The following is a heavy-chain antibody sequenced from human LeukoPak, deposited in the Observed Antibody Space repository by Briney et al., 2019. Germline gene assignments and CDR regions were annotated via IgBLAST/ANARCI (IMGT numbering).Heavy chain of an antibody. J-gene: IGHJ3*02. D-gene: IGHD3-22*01. V-gene: IGHV3-74*01. CDR3: SSGYYYDAFDI. CDR2: INSNGSST. CDR1: GFTFSSYA. Sequence: GGSLRLSCAASGFTFSSYAMSWVRQAPGKGLVWVSRINSNGSSTSYADSVKGRFTISRDNAKNTLYLQMNSLRAEDTAVYYCSSGYYYDAFDIWGQGTMVTVSS.